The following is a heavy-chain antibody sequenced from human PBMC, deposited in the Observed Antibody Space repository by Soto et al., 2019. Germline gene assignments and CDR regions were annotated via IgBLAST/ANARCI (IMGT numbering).Heavy chain of an antibody. J-gene: IGHJ5*02. V-gene: IGHV4-34*01. CDR1: GGSFHGYY. D-gene: IGHD3-16*01. CDR2: INHSGSV. CDR3: AKGPQTGYYDSWTFYSSVP. Sequence: SETLSLTCAVYGGSFHGYYWSWIRQPPGKGLEWIGEINHSGSVTFNPTFKSRVSILLDTSKNQMSLQLSSVSAADTAIYYCAKGPQTGYYDSWTFYSSVPWGQGTLVTVSS.